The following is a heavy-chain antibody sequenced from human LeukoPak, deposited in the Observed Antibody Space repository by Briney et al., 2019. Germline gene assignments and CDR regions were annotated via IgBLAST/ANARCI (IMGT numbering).Heavy chain of an antibody. CDR1: GFTFSSYA. D-gene: IGHD6-19*01. CDR2: ISYDGSNK. V-gene: IGHV3-30*04. J-gene: IGHJ3*02. CDR3: ARESSGWYDDAFDI. Sequence: GRSLRLSCAASGFTFSSYAMHWVRQAPGKGLEWVAVISYDGSNKYYADSVKGRFTISRDNSKNTLYLQMNSLRAEDTAVYYCARESSGWYDDAFDIWGQGIMVTVSS.